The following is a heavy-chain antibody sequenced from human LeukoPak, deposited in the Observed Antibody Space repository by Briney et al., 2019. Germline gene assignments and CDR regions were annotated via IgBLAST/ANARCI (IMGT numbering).Heavy chain of an antibody. J-gene: IGHJ4*02. CDR3: AKGVVASCYSRVDY. CDR1: GFTFSSYA. Sequence: PGGSLRLSCAASGFTFSSYAMSWARHAAGKGLEWVETICGSDDNTYCADSVKGRFTISRDNSKDTLYLQMNNLRAEDTAVYYCAKGVVASCYSRVDYWGQGTLVTVSS. D-gene: IGHD2-15*01. CDR2: ICGSDDNT. V-gene: IGHV3-23*01.